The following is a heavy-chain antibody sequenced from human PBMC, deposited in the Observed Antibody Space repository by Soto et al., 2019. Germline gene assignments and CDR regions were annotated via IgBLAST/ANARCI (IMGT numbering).Heavy chain of an antibody. V-gene: IGHV4-59*01. CDR1: GGSISSYY. J-gene: IGHJ4*02. D-gene: IGHD2-2*01. Sequence: SETLSPTCTVSGGSISSYYWSWIRQPPGKGLEWIGYIYYSGSSNYNPSLKSRVTISVDTSKNQFSLKLNSVTAADTAVYYCARYYCTSTTCYYFDYWGQGTLVTVSS. CDR3: ARYYCTSTTCYYFDY. CDR2: IYYSGSS.